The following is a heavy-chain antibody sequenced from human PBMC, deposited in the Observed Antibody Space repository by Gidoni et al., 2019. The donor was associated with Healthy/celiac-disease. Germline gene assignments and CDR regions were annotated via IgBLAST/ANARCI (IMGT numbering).Heavy chain of an antibody. D-gene: IGHD6-13*01. Sequence: QVQLVASGGGVVQPGRSLRLSCAASGFTFSSYGLHWVRQAQGKGLEWVAVISYDGSNKYYADSVKGRFTISRDNSKNTLYLQMNSLRAEDTAVYYCAKDSFPGGIAAPPGGMDVWGQGTTVTVSS. V-gene: IGHV3-30*18. CDR3: AKDSFPGGIAAPPGGMDV. J-gene: IGHJ6*02. CDR1: GFTFSSYG. CDR2: ISYDGSNK.